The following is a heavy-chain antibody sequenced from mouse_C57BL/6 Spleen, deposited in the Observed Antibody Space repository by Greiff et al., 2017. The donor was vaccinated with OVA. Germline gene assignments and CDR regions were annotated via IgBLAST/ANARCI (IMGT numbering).Heavy chain of an antibody. CDR2: IHPNSGST. J-gene: IGHJ4*01. CDR1: GYTFTSYW. Sequence: QVQLQQPGAELVKPGASVKLSCKASGYTFTSYWMHWVKQRPGQGLEWIGMIHPNSGSTNYNEKFKIKATLTVDKSSSTAYMQLSSLTSEDSAVYYCARITTVVATGAMDYWGQGTSVTVSS. D-gene: IGHD1-1*01. V-gene: IGHV1-64*01. CDR3: ARITTVVATGAMDY.